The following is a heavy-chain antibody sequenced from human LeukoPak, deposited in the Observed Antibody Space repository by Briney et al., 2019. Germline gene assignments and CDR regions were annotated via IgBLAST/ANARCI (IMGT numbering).Heavy chain of an antibody. V-gene: IGHV3-23*01. CDR1: GFTFSSYA. Sequence: GGSLRLSCAASGFTFSSYAMSWVRQAPGKGLEWVSAISGSGGSTYYADSVKGRFTISRDNSKNTLYLQMNSLRAEDTAVYYCARNLAGGEVYFDYWGQGTLVTVSS. CDR3: ARNLAGGEVYFDY. D-gene: IGHD3-16*01. CDR2: ISGSGGST. J-gene: IGHJ4*02.